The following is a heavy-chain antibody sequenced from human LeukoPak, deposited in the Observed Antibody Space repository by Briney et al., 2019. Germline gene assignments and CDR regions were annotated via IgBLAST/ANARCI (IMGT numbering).Heavy chain of an antibody. D-gene: IGHD5-18*01. CDR2: IRSKAYGGTI. CDR1: GFTFGDYA. CDR3: AKDIDRGYSYGAINYFDY. J-gene: IGHJ4*02. V-gene: IGHV3-49*04. Sequence: GGSLRLSCTASGFTFGDYAMSWVRQAPGKGLEWVGFIRSKAYGGTIEYAASVKGRCTISRDDSKSIAYLQMNSLKTEDTAVYYCAKDIDRGYSYGAINYFDYWGQGTLVTVSS.